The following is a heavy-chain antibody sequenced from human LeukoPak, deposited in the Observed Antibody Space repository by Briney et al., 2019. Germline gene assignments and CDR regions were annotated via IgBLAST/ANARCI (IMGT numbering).Heavy chain of an antibody. Sequence: SETLSLTCTVSGGSISSSSYYWGWIRQPPGKGLEWIGSIYYSGSTYYNPSLKSRVTISVDTSKNQFSLKLSSVTAADTAVYYCARYSSSSGCDYWGQGILVTVSS. D-gene: IGHD6-6*01. V-gene: IGHV4-39*01. CDR1: GGSISSSSYY. CDR3: ARYSSSSGCDY. CDR2: IYYSGST. J-gene: IGHJ4*02.